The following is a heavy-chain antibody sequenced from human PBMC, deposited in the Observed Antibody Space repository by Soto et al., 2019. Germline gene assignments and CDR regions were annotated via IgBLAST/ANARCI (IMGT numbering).Heavy chain of an antibody. CDR1: GGSISSGGYY. CDR2: IYYSGST. D-gene: IGHD3-10*01. CDR3: ARGVTMVRGVIPVSFDY. Sequence: QVQLQESGPGLVKTSQTLSLTCTVSGGSISSGGYYWSWIRQHPGKGLEWIGYIYYSGSTYYNPSFKSRVTISVDTSKNQFSLKLSSVTAADTAVYYCARGVTMVRGVIPVSFDYWGQGTLVTVSS. V-gene: IGHV4-31*03. J-gene: IGHJ4*02.